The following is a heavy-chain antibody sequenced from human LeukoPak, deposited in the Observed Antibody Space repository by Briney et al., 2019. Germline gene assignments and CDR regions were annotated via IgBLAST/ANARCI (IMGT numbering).Heavy chain of an antibody. CDR3: ERDRDSSSWYVYYYYYGMDV. J-gene: IGHJ6*02. CDR1: GYTFTSYG. CDR2: ISAYNGNT. D-gene: IGHD6-13*01. Sequence: GASVKVSCKASGYTFTSYGISWVRQAPGQGLEWMGWISAYNGNTNYAQKLQGRVTMTTDTSTSTAYMELRSLRSDDTAVYYCERDRDSSSWYVYYYYYGMDVWGQGTTVTVSS. V-gene: IGHV1-18*01.